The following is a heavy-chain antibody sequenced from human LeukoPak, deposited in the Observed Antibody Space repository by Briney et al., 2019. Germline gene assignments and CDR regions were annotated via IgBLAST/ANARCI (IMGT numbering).Heavy chain of an antibody. V-gene: IGHV4-59*12. J-gene: IGHJ4*02. Sequence: SETLSLTCTVSGGSINGYYWSWIRQSPGKGLESLGYIYYTGSTDYNPSLKSRVTMSVDTSRNQFFLRLSSVTAADTAVYYCARVSSWPYVDYWGQGTLVTVSS. CDR2: IYYTGST. CDR3: ARVSSWPYVDY. CDR1: GGSINGYY. D-gene: IGHD6-13*01.